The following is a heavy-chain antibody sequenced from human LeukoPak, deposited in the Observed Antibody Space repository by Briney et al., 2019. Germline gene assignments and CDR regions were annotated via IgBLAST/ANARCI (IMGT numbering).Heavy chain of an antibody. CDR1: GFTFSSYS. J-gene: IGHJ4*02. CDR2: ISGSGGST. CDR3: ARVPAAIRYYFDY. V-gene: IGHV3-23*01. D-gene: IGHD2-2*02. Sequence: GSLRLSCAASGFTFSSYSMSWVRQAPGKGLEWVSAISGSGGSTYYADSVKGRFTISRDNSKNTLYLQMNSLRAEDTAVYYCARVPAAIRYYFDYWGQGTLVTVSS.